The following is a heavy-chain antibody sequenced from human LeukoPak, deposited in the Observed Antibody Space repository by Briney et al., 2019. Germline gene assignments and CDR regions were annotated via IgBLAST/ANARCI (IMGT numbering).Heavy chain of an antibody. CDR1: GVTLRNYA. CDR3: AKDRDCSSTGCYVFAN. D-gene: IGHD2-2*01. V-gene: IGHV3-23*01. CDR2: ISGDGEST. J-gene: IGHJ4*02. Sequence: GGSLRLSCAASGVTLRNYAMTWIRQAPGKGLQWVSVISGDGESTYYADSVRGRFTIPRDNSKNTMYLQMNNLRAQDTAIYYCAKDRDCSSTGCYVFANWGQGTLVTVSS.